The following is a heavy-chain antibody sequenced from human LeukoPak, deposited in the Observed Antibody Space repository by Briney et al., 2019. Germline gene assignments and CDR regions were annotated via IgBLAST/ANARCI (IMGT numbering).Heavy chain of an antibody. V-gene: IGHV3-21*04. CDR2: ISSSSSYI. CDR3: ARGRRYCGGDCYVPYYFDY. D-gene: IGHD2-21*02. CDR1: GFTFSSYS. J-gene: IGHJ4*02. Sequence: PGGSLRLSCAASGFTFSSYSMNWVRQAPGKGLEWVSSISSSSSYIYYADSVKGRFTISRDNSKNTVYLQMNSLRAEDTAVYYCARGRRYCGGDCYVPYYFDYWGQGTLVTVSS.